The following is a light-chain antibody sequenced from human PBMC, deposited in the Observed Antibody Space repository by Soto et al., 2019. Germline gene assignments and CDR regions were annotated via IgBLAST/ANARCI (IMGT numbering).Light chain of an antibody. CDR2: GAS. CDR3: QQSYNTPRT. J-gene: IGKJ1*01. V-gene: IGKV1-39*01. CDR1: ESIRTY. Sequence: DIQMTQSPSSLSVSVGDRVTITCRASESIRTYLNWYQQRPGKAPKLLIYGASSLQSGVSVRFSGSGSGTDFTLTITSLQPEDFATYYCQQSYNTPRTFGQGTKVDIK.